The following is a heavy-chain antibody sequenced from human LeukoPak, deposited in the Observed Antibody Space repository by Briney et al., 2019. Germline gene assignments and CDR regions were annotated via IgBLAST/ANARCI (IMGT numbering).Heavy chain of an antibody. V-gene: IGHV3-7*01. CDR2: IKEDEGEK. Sequence: WGTLRLSCAASVFTFSSYWMSGVRQAPARGGGWGANIKEDEGEKYYADSVKRRFTISRDKAQESLYLKMKSLRAEDTAVYYSARGGGAIEHWGEGTLGTVSS. J-gene: IGHJ1*01. CDR1: VFTFSSYW. CDR3: ARGGGAIEH. D-gene: IGHD3-16*01.